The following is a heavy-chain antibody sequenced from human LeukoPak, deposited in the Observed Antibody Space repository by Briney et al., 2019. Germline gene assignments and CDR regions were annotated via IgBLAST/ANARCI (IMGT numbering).Heavy chain of an antibody. CDR1: GYIFTSYW. J-gene: IGHJ4*02. V-gene: IGHV5-51*01. D-gene: IGHD2-2*01. CDR3: ASFPRTSHPYYFDY. Sequence: PGASLKISCKGSGYIFTSYWIGWVRPLPGKGLEGMGIIYPGDSDTRYSPSFQGQVTISADKSISTAYLQWSSLKASDTAMYYCASFPRTSHPYYFDYWGQGTLVTVSS. CDR2: IYPGDSDT.